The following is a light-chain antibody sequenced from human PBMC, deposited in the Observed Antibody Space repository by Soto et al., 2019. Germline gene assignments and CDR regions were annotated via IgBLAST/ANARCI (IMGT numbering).Light chain of an antibody. CDR1: SSDVGSSNL. V-gene: IGLV2-23*01. CDR3: CSYARSNSMV. CDR2: EET. J-gene: IGLJ2*01. Sequence: QSALTQPASVSGSPGQPITITCTGTSSDVGSSNLVSWYQQHPGKAHKLMIYEETKRPSGISNRFSGSKSGNTSSLTISGLQAEDEADYYCCSYARSNSMVFGGGTKVTVL.